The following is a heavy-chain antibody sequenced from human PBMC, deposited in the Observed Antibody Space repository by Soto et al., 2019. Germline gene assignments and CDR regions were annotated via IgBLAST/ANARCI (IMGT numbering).Heavy chain of an antibody. CDR1: GFTFSSYG. V-gene: IGHV3-33*01. Sequence: QVQLVESGGGVVQPGRSLRLSCAASGFTFSSYGMHWVRQAPGKGLEWVAVIWYDGSNKYYADSVKGRFTISRDSSKNTLYLQMNSLSAEDTAVYYCAGGYSGYGGNYYYYGMDVWGQGTTVTVSS. D-gene: IGHD5-12*01. CDR3: AGGYSGYGGNYYYYGMDV. J-gene: IGHJ6*02. CDR2: IWYDGSNK.